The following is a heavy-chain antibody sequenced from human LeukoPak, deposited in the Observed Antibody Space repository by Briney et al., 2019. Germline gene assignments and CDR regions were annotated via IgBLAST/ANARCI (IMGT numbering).Heavy chain of an antibody. CDR2: IYTSGST. Sequence: PSETLSLTCTVSGGSISSGSYSWSWIRQPAGKGLEWIARIYTSGSTNYNPSLKSRVTISVDTSKNQFSLTLSSVTAADTAVYYCAKVNTLPPGGYYFDYWGQRTLVTVSS. D-gene: IGHD3-10*01. J-gene: IGHJ4*02. CDR3: AKVNTLPPGGYYFDY. V-gene: IGHV4-61*02. CDR1: GGSISSGSYS.